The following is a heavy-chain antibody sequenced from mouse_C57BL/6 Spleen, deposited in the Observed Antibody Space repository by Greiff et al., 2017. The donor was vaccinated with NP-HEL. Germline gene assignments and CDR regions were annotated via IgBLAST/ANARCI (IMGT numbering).Heavy chain of an antibody. CDR1: GYTFTDYY. Sequence: EVQLQQSGPELVKPGASVKIPCKASGYTFTDYYMDWVKQSPGKGLEWIGDINPNNGGTIYNQKFKGKATLTVDKSSSTAYLQLRSLSAGDTEVDYCARQPGAYWGKGTLVTVSA. CDR2: INPNNGGT. CDR3: ARQPGAY. V-gene: IGHV1-18*01. J-gene: IGHJ3*01.